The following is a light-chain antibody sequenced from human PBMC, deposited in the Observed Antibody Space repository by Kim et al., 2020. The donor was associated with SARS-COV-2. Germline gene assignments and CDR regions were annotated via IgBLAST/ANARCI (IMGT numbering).Light chain of an antibody. V-gene: IGLV4-69*01. J-gene: IGLJ3*02. CDR2: LNSDGSH. CDR3: QTGDTGIKM. CDR1: SGHSSYA. Sequence: QLVLTQSPSASASLGASVKLTCTLSSGHSSYAIAWHQQQPEKGPRYLMKLNSDGSHSKGDGIPDRFSGSSSGAERYLTISSLQSEDEADYYCQTGDTGIKMFGGGTQLTVL.